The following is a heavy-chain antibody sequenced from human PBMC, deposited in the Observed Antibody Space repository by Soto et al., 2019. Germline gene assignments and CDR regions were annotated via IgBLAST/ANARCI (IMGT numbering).Heavy chain of an antibody. J-gene: IGHJ6*03. V-gene: IGHV4-39*01. Sequence: SETLSLTCTVSGGSISSSSYYWGWIRQPPGEGLEWIGSIYYSGSTYYTPSLKSRVTISVDTSKNQFSLKLSSVTAADTAVYYCARVGSGSYRSYYYYYYYMDVWGKGTTVT. CDR3: ARVGSGSYRSYYYYYYYMDV. CDR1: GGSISSSSYY. CDR2: IYYSGST. D-gene: IGHD3-10*01.